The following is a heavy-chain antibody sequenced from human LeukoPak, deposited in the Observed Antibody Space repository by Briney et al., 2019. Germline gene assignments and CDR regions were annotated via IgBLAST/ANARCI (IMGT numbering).Heavy chain of an antibody. CDR3: ARAIPTVVDWFDP. Sequence: GGSLRLSCAASGFTFSNYWMTWVRQAPGKGLEWVANIKPDGSESYYMDSVKGRFFMSRDNAENSLYLQMNSLSAEDTGVYYCARAIPTVVDWFDPWAQGTLVTVSS. D-gene: IGHD2-2*01. J-gene: IGHJ5*02. CDR1: GFTFSNYW. CDR2: IKPDGSES. V-gene: IGHV3-7*04.